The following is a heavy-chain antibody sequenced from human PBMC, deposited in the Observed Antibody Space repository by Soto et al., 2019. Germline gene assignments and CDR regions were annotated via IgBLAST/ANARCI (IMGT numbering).Heavy chain of an antibody. V-gene: IGHV4-30-4*01. CDR1: GGSISSGDYY. Sequence: SETLSLTCTVSGGSISSGDYYWSWIRQPPGKGLEWIGYIFYSGSTYYNPSLKSRVTISVDTSKNQFSLKLSSVTAADTAVYYCARGYRTDHYYYGMDVWGQGTTVTVSS. CDR2: IFYSGST. D-gene: IGHD1-26*01. CDR3: ARGYRTDHYYYGMDV. J-gene: IGHJ6*02.